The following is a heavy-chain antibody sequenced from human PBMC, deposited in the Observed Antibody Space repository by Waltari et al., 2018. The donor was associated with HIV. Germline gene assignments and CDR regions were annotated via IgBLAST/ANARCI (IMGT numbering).Heavy chain of an antibody. V-gene: IGHV1-8*01. CDR3: ARQGAGDYGDYLFDY. J-gene: IGHJ4*02. D-gene: IGHD4-17*01. CDR2: MNPKTGNT. CDR1: GYPFSDND. Sequence: VQSGTEVKEPGASLKVSCKASGYPFSDNDINWVRQAPGQGLEWMGWMNPKTGNTGFAQTLQGRVILTRDASMNTAYMELNNLTSGDTAVYYCARQGAGDYGDYLFDYWGQGTLLTVSS.